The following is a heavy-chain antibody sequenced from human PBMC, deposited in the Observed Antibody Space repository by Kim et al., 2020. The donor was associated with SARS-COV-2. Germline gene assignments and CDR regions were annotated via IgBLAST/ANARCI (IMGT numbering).Heavy chain of an antibody. CDR3: ARTEETKVEAFDI. CDR1: GGSISSGSYY. CDR2: IYTSGST. J-gene: IGHJ3*02. V-gene: IGHV4-61*02. Sequence: SETLSLTCTVSGGSISSGSYYWSWIRQPAGKGLEWIGRIYTSGSTNYNPSLKSRVTISVDTSKNQFSLKLSSVTAADTAVYYCARTEETKVEAFDIWGQGTMVTVSS.